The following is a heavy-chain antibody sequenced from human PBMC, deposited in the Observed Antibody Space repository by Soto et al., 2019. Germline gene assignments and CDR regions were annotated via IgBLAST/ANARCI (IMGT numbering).Heavy chain of an antibody. V-gene: IGHV4-59*01. CDR1: GGSISSYY. J-gene: IGHJ5*02. CDR2: IYYSGST. D-gene: IGHD2-2*01. Sequence: PSETLSLTCTVCGGSISSYYWSWIRQPPGKGLEWIGYIYYSGSTNYNPSLKSRVTISVDTSKNQFSLKLSSVTAADTAVYYCARGGYCSSTSCPTLHWFDPWGQGTLLTVSS. CDR3: ARGGYCSSTSCPTLHWFDP.